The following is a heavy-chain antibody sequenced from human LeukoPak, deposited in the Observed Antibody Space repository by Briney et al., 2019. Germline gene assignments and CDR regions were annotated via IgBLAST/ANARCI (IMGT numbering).Heavy chain of an antibody. CDR2: ISTYNGNT. J-gene: IGHJ3*02. Sequence: ASVKVSCKASGYTFTSFGVSWVRQAPGQGLEWMGWISTYNGNTNYAQNFQGRVTMTTDTSTTTVYVELRGLRSDDTAVYFCASGRGAVASWRAFDIRGQGTMVTVSS. V-gene: IGHV1-18*01. CDR3: ASGRGAVASWRAFDI. CDR1: GYTFTSFG. D-gene: IGHD6-19*01.